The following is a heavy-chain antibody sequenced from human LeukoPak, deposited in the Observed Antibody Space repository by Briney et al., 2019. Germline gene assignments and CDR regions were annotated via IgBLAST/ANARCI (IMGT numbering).Heavy chain of an antibody. CDR3: ARDGDYDSSGYYLLDY. V-gene: IGHV1-2*02. CDR1: GYTFTGYY. Sequence: ASVKVSCKASGYTFTGYYMHWVRQAPGQGLEWMGWINPNSGGTNYAQKFQGRATMTRDTSISTAYMELSRLRSDDTAVYYCARDGDYDSSGYYLLDYWGQGTLVTVSS. D-gene: IGHD3-22*01. CDR2: INPNSGGT. J-gene: IGHJ4*02.